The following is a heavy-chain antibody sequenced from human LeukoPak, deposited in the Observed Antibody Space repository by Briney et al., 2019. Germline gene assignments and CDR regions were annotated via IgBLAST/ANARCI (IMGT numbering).Heavy chain of an antibody. CDR1: GFTFSSYW. V-gene: IGHV3-74*01. CDR2: INTDGSST. D-gene: IGHD6-19*01. J-gene: IGHJ3*02. Sequence: GGSLRLSCAASGFTFSSYWMHWVRQAPGKGLVWVSRINTDGSSTSYADSVKGRFTISRDNAKNTLYLQMNSLRAEDTAVSYCVRAVAGRGNIWGQGTMVTVSS. CDR3: VRAVAGRGNI.